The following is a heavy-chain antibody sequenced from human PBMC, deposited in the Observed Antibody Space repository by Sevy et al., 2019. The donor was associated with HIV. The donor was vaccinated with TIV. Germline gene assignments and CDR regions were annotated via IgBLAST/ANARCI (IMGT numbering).Heavy chain of an antibody. J-gene: IGHJ3*02. Sequence: GGSLRLSCAASGFTVSSNYMSWVRQAPGKGLEWASVIYSGGSTYYADSVKGRFTISRDNSKNTLYLQMNSLRAEDTAVYYCARDRNYYDSSGYYRGLGAFDIWGQGTMVTVSS. CDR1: GFTVSSNY. D-gene: IGHD3-22*01. V-gene: IGHV3-53*01. CDR3: ARDRNYYDSSGYYRGLGAFDI. CDR2: IYSGGST.